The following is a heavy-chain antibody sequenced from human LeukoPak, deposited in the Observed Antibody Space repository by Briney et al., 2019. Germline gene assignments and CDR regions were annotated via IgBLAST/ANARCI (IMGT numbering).Heavy chain of an antibody. V-gene: IGHV4-38-2*02. CDR1: GYSISSGYY. Sequence: SETLSLNCAVSGYSISSGYYWGWIRQPPGKGLEWIGSIYHSGSTYYNPSLKCRVTISVDTSKNQFSLKLSSVTAADTAVYYCVRDGYNYWGQGTLVTVSS. J-gene: IGHJ4*02. D-gene: IGHD5-24*01. CDR2: IYHSGST. CDR3: VRDGYNY.